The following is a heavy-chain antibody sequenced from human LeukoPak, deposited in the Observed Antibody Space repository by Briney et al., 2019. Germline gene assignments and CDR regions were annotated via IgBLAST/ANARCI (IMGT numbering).Heavy chain of an antibody. CDR1: GGTFSSYA. J-gene: IGHJ6*02. CDR3: AREGTIFGMDV. V-gene: IGHV1-69*13. D-gene: IGHD3-3*01. Sequence: VASVTVSFKASGGTFSSYAISWVRQAPGQGLEWMGGIIPIFGTANYAQKFQGRVTIIADESTSTAYMELSSLRSEDTAVYYCAREGTIFGMDVWGQGTTVTVSS. CDR2: IIPIFGTA.